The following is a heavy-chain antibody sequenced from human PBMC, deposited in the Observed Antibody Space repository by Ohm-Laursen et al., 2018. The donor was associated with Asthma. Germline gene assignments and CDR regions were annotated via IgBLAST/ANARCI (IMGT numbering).Heavy chain of an antibody. V-gene: IGHV3-23*01. J-gene: IGHJ4*02. CDR3: AKVSYGGSSTGIDYFDY. Sequence: SLRLSCAASGFTFSSYAMSWVRQAPGKGLGWVSAISGSGGSTYYADSVKGRFTISRDNSKNTLYLQMNSLRAEDTAVYYCAKVSYGGSSTGIDYFDYWGQGTLVTASS. D-gene: IGHD1-26*01. CDR1: GFTFSSYA. CDR2: ISGSGGST.